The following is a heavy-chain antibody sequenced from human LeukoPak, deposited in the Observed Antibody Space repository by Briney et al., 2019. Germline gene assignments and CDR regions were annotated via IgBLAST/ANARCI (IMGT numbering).Heavy chain of an antibody. CDR1: GGSISSYY. J-gene: IGHJ4*02. D-gene: IGHD4-23*01. V-gene: IGHV4-59*01. CDR2: IYYSGST. CDR3: AKNRLNIGGNPPFES. Sequence: SETLSLTCTVSGGSISSYYWSWIRQPPGKGLEWIGYIYYSGSTNYNPSLKSRVTISVDTSKNQFSLKLSSVAAADTAVCYCAKNRLNIGGNPPFESWGQGTLVTVSS.